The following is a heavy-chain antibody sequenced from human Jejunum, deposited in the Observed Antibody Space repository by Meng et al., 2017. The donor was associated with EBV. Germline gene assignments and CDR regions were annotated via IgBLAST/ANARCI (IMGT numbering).Heavy chain of an antibody. CDR2: ISSGGTTI. D-gene: IGHD2-8*02. V-gene: IGHV3-11*01. CDR1: GFTFSDYS. Sequence: VESGGGLVKPGGSLRLSCEVSGFTFSDYSMSWMSQAPGKGLEWVSYISSGGTTIYYADSVKGRFTISRDNGKNSLYLEMNSLRADDTAMYYCASPPGGGTGGYWGQGTLVTVSS. J-gene: IGHJ4*02. CDR3: ASPPGGGTGGY.